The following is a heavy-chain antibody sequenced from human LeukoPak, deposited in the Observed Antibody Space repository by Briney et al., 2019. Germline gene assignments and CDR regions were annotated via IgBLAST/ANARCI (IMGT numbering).Heavy chain of an antibody. V-gene: IGHV3-33*01. CDR3: ARDRKTAHDAFDI. CDR2: IWYDGSNK. J-gene: IGHJ3*02. Sequence: GGSLRLSCAAPGFTFSSYGMHWVRQAPGKGLEWVAVIWYDGSNKYYADSVKGRFTISRDNSKNTLYLQMNSLRAEDTAVYYCARDRKTAHDAFDIWGQGTMVTVSS. CDR1: GFTFSSYG.